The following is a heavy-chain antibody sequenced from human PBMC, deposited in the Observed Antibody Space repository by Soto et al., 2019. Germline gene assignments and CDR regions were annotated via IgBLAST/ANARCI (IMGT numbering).Heavy chain of an antibody. D-gene: IGHD3-10*01. CDR1: GFTFSSYA. Sequence: GGSLRLSCAASGFTFSSYAMSWVRQAPGKGLEWVSAISGSGGSTYYADSVKGRFTISRDNSKNTLYLQMNSLRAEDTAVYYCAKGDHITMVRGVIIDYWGQGPLVTVSS. V-gene: IGHV3-23*01. CDR2: ISGSGGST. CDR3: AKGDHITMVRGVIIDY. J-gene: IGHJ4*02.